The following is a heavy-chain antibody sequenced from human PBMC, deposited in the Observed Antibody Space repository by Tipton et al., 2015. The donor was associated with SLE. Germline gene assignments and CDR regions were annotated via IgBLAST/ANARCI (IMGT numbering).Heavy chain of an antibody. V-gene: IGHV1-3*01. J-gene: IGHJ1*01. CDR1: GYTFTSYA. CDR3: ARSPYFYDSSGYAAGYFQH. D-gene: IGHD3-22*01. Sequence: QVQLVQSGAEVKKPGASVKVSCKASGYTFTSYAMHWVRQAPGQRLEWMGWINAGNGNTRYSQQFQGRVTITRDTSASTAYMELSSLGSEDTAVYYCARSPYFYDSSGYAAGYFQHWGQGTLVTVSS. CDR2: INAGNGNT.